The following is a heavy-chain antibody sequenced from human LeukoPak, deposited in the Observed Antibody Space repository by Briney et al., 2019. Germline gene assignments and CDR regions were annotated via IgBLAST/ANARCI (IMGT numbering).Heavy chain of an antibody. CDR2: INPNSGGT. CDR1: GYTFTGYY. Sequence: ASVKVSCKASGYTFTGYYMHWVRQAPGQGLEWMGWINPNSGGTNYAQKFQGRATMTRDTSISTAYMELSRLRSDDTAVYYCARDPVNYDFWSGYYFDYWGQGTLVTVSS. D-gene: IGHD3-3*01. J-gene: IGHJ4*02. V-gene: IGHV1-2*02. CDR3: ARDPVNYDFWSGYYFDY.